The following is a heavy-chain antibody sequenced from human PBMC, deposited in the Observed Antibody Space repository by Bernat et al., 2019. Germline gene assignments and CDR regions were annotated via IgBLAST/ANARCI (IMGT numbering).Heavy chain of an antibody. J-gene: IGHJ4*02. V-gene: IGHV3-48*02. CDR2: ISSSSSTI. D-gene: IGHD5-12*01. CDR1: GFTFSSYS. Sequence: EVQLVESGGGLVQPGGSLRLSCAASGFTFSSYSMNWVRQAPGKGLEWVSYISSSSSTIYYADSGKGRFTISRDNAKNSLYLQMNSLRDEDTAVYYCARGEYDSGYDPWYYFDYWGQGTLVTVSS. CDR3: ARGEYDSGYDPWYYFDY.